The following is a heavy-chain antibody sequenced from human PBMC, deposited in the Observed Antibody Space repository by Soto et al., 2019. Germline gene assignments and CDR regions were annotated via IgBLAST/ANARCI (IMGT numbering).Heavy chain of an antibody. CDR2: FDPEDGET. D-gene: IGHD6-13*01. CDR3: ATGWGRSSSWPYYYYYGMDV. Sequence: SVKVSCKVSGYTLTELSMHWVRQAPGKGLEWMGGFDPEDGETIYAQKFQGRVTMTEDTSTDTAYMELSSLRSEDTAVYYCATGWGRSSSWPYYYYYGMDVWGQGTTVTVSS. CDR1: GYTLTELS. V-gene: IGHV1-24*01. J-gene: IGHJ6*02.